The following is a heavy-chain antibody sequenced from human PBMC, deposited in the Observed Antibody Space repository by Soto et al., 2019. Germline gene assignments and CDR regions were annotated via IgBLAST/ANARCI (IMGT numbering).Heavy chain of an antibody. Sequence: GASVKVSCKAPRDTFTSYYINWVRQAPGQGLEWIGVINPHGGSTVYAQKFQGRVTMTRDNSKNTLYLQMSSLRADDTAVYYCAKDRRAGGNYGFYSDFWGQGALVTVSS. J-gene: IGHJ4*02. CDR1: RDTFTSYY. V-gene: IGHV1-46*01. CDR3: AKDRRAGGNYGFYSDF. CDR2: INPHGGST. D-gene: IGHD1-7*01.